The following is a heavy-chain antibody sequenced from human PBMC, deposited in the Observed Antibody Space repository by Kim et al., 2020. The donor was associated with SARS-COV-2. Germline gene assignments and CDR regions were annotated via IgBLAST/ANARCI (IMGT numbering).Heavy chain of an antibody. V-gene: IGHV3-30*18. CDR1: GFTFISFG. D-gene: IGHD3-10*01. CDR2: ISYDGRNK. Sequence: LSLTCAASGFTFISFGMHWVRQAPGKGLEWVAVISYDGRNKYYADSVKGRCTISSDNSKNTLYLQINSLRTEDTAVYYCAKDRGKYYYYYGMDVWGRGTTVTVSS. CDR3: AKDRGKYYYYYGMDV. J-gene: IGHJ6*02.